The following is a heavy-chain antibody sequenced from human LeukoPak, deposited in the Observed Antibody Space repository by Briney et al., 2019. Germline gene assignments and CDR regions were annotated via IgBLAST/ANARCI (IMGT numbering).Heavy chain of an antibody. V-gene: IGHV4-39*01. CDR1: GGSISSSSYY. D-gene: IGHD2-2*01. CDR3: ARQGKYQLLFPNWFDP. Sequence: PSETLSLTCTVSGGSISSSSYYWGWIRQPPGKGLEWIGSIYYSGSTYCNPSLKSRVTISVDTSKNQFSLKLSSVTAADTAVYYCARQGKYQLLFPNWFDPWGQGTLVTVSS. CDR2: IYYSGST. J-gene: IGHJ5*02.